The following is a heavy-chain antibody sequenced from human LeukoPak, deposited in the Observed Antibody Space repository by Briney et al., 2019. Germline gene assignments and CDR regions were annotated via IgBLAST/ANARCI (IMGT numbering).Heavy chain of an antibody. D-gene: IGHD3-9*01. Sequence: GGSRRLSGAASGFTFISNSLNGFRQSPGKGLEWVSSISSSRSYIYYADSVKARFTISRDNAQNSLYLEMNSLRAEDTAVYYCARDALRYFDWLPPENWFDPWGQGTLVTVSS. J-gene: IGHJ5*02. V-gene: IGHV3-21*01. CDR1: GFTFISNS. CDR2: ISSSRSYI. CDR3: ARDALRYFDWLPPENWFDP.